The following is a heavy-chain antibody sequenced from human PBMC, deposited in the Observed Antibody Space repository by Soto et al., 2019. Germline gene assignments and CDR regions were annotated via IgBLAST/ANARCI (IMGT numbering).Heavy chain of an antibody. Sequence: SETLSLTCAVSGGSISSGGYTWSWIRQPPGKGLEWIGHIFHTGSTYYNPSLKSRVTISVDKSKNQFSLNLSSVTAADTAVYHCARTDYYDSSGYPKWFDPWGQGTLVTVSS. D-gene: IGHD3-22*01. CDR2: IFHTGST. CDR3: ARTDYYDSSGYPKWFDP. V-gene: IGHV4-30-2*01. CDR1: GGSISSGGYT. J-gene: IGHJ5*02.